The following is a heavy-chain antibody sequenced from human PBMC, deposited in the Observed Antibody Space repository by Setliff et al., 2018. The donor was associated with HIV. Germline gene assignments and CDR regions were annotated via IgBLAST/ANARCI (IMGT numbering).Heavy chain of an antibody. V-gene: IGHV1-18*01. Sequence: ASVKVSCKASVYTFSTYGISWVRPAPGQGLEWMGWISAYNGNTNYAQKLQGRVTVTTDTSTSTAYMELRSLRSDDTSVYYCARDRGVYCSSSSCYSPGDALDIWGRGTMVTVSS. J-gene: IGHJ3*02. CDR1: VYTFSTYG. D-gene: IGHD2-2*01. CDR3: ARDRGVYCSSSSCYSPGDALDI. CDR2: ISAYNGNT.